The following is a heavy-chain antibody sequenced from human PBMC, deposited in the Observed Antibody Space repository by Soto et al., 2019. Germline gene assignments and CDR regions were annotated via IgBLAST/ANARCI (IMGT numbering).Heavy chain of an antibody. CDR1: SGPDRSHN. D-gene: IGHD4-17*01. Sequence: QVQLQQSGPRLVKPSETLSLTCTVSSGPDRSHNWGWIRQPPGRGLEWIGYVYYTGDTAYNPSLRGRFTISADTSTNDISLPLNSVTAADTAVYYCVIQGIDYLHGLVDVWGQGTTVSVSS. J-gene: IGHJ6*02. CDR2: VYYTGDT. V-gene: IGHV4-59*08. CDR3: VIQGIDYLHGLVDV.